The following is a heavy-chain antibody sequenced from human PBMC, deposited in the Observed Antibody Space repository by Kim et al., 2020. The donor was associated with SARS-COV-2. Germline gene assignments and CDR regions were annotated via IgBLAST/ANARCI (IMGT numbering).Heavy chain of an antibody. V-gene: IGHV3-30*02. Sequence: YADSVKGRFTISRDNSKNTLYLQMNSLRAEDTAVYYCAKDIPYSSSRWEHWRQGTLVTVSS. J-gene: IGHJ1*01. D-gene: IGHD6-6*01. CDR3: AKDIPYSSSRWEH.